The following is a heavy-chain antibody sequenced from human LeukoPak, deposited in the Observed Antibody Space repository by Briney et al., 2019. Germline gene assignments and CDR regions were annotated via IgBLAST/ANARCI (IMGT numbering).Heavy chain of an antibody. V-gene: IGHV4-38-2*01. J-gene: IGHJ5*02. D-gene: IGHD6-19*01. CDR1: GYSISSGYY. CDR2: IYHSGSA. Sequence: SETLSLTCAVSGYSISSGYYWGWIRHPPGKGLEWIGSIYHSGSAYYNPSLKSRVTISVDTSKNQFSLKLSSVTAADTAVYYCARAGRMGAVAINWFDPWGQGTLVTVSS. CDR3: ARAGRMGAVAINWFDP.